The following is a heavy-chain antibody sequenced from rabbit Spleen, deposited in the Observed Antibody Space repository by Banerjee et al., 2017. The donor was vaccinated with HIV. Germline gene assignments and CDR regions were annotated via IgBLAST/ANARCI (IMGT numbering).Heavy chain of an antibody. V-gene: IGHV1S45*01. J-gene: IGHJ4*01. D-gene: IGHD1-1*01. Sequence: QEQLEESGGGLVKPEGSLTLTCKASGVSFSDKDVMCWVRQTPGKGLEWIACVNIVTGKSVYASWAKGRLIMSRTSSTTVTLQMTSLTAVDTATYFCARDLVAVIGWNFNLWGPGTLVTVS. CDR1: GVSFSDKDV. CDR3: ARDLVAVIGWNFNL. CDR2: VNIVTGKS.